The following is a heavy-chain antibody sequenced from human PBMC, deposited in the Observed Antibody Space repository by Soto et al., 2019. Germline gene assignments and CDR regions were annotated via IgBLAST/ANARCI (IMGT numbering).Heavy chain of an antibody. V-gene: IGHV3-23*01. CDR1: GFTFSSYA. Sequence: GGSLRLSCAASGFTFSSYAMSWVRQAPGKGLEWVSAISGSGGSTYYADSVKGRFTISRDSSKNTLYLQMNSLRAEDTAVYYCAKQVDCSSTSCYLYYYYYYMDVWGKGTTVTVSS. CDR3: AKQVDCSSTSCYLYYYYYYMDV. CDR2: ISGSGGST. J-gene: IGHJ6*03. D-gene: IGHD2-2*01.